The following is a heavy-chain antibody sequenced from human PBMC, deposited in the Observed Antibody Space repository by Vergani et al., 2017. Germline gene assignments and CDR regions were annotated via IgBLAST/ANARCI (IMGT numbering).Heavy chain of an antibody. CDR1: GGSFTSYH. CDR3: ARVNTETNGHLYYYYYMDV. V-gene: IGHV4-34*01. D-gene: IGHD4-11*01. J-gene: IGHJ6*03. Sequence: QVQLQQWGGGLLTPSETLSLTCVVNGGSFTSYHWTWIRQSPGEGLEWVGDIDHTGRPDYNPSLKRRLTMAVDQSRNQLSLTLNSVTATDTAIYFCARVNTETNGHLYYYYYMDVWGQGTAVTVS. CDR2: IDHTGRP.